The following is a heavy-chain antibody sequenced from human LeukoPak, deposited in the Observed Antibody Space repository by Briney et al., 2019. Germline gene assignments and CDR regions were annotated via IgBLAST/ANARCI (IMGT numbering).Heavy chain of an antibody. J-gene: IGHJ5*02. CDR3: ARRIPTTPNWFDP. D-gene: IGHD1-1*01. CDR2: IYYSGNT. CDR1: GGSISNYY. Sequence: SETLSLTCTVSGGSISNYYWTWLRQPPGKGLERIGYIYYSGNTNYNPSLKSRVTISLDTSKNQFSLKLRSVTAADTAVYYCARRIPTTPNWFDPWGQGTLVSVSS. V-gene: IGHV4-59*08.